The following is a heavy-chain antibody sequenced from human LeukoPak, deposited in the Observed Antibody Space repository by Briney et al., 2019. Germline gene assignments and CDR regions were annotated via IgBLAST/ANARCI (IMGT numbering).Heavy chain of an antibody. V-gene: IGHV3-7*01. CDR2: IRQDGSQK. CDR3: ARGPSARFFGVAKGAFDI. CDR1: GFIFSNYW. J-gene: IGHJ3*02. Sequence: GGSLRLSCAASGFIFSNYWMSWVRQAPGKGLEWVANIRQDGSQKYYVDSVKGRFTISRDNAKNSLSLQMNSLRAEDTAVYYCARGPSARFFGVAKGAFDIWGQGTMVTVSS. D-gene: IGHD3-3*01.